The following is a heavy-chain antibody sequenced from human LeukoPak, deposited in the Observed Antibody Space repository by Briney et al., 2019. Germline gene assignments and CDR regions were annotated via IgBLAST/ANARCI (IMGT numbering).Heavy chain of an antibody. V-gene: IGHV3-21*01. D-gene: IGHD3-10*01. CDR2: ISSSSSHI. CDR1: GFTFSDAW. Sequence: GGSLRLSCAASGFTFSDAWMSWVRQAPGKGLEWVSYISSSSSHIYYADSVKGRFTISGDNANNSLSLQMNSLRAEDTAVHYCARGDYYLSVGGHRRGMDVWGQGTTVTVSS. J-gene: IGHJ6*02. CDR3: ARGDYYLSVGGHRRGMDV.